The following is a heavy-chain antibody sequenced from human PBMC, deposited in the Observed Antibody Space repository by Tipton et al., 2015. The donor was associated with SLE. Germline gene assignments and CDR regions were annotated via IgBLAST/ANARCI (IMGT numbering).Heavy chain of an antibody. Sequence: QVQLVQSGAEVKKPGSSVKVSCKASGGTFSSYAISWVRQAPGQGLEWMGGIIPIFDTVNYAQKFQGRVMITADESTNTAYMELSSLRSEDAALYYCARGDIVVVVAASSGAFDIWGQGTMVTVSS. V-gene: IGHV1-69*01. J-gene: IGHJ3*02. CDR1: GGTFSSYA. CDR3: ARGDIVVVVAASSGAFDI. D-gene: IGHD2-15*01. CDR2: IIPIFDTV.